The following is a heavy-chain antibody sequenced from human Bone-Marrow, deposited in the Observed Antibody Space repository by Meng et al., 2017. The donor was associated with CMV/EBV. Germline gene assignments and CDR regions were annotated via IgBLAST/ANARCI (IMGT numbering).Heavy chain of an antibody. CDR3: ARDSPIGFYDSSGFYHNIRYYFDF. CDR2: ITPTSGDT. J-gene: IGHJ4*02. Sequence: WLRQAPGQGLEWMGWITPTSGDTKYAQKFQGRVTMTRDTSIGRAYMDLRRLRSDDTAVYYCARDSPIGFYDSSGFYHNIRYYFDFWGQGTLVTVSS. V-gene: IGHV1-2*02. D-gene: IGHD3-22*01.